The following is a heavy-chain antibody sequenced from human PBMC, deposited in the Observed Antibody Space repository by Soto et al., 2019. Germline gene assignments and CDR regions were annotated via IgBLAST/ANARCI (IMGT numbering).Heavy chain of an antibody. CDR3: AVSWYFGEFGLDV. CDR2: INKDGSEE. Sequence: DVQLVESGGGLVQPGGSLRLSCEVSGFTFSSYWMTWVRQAPGKGLEWVANINKDGSEEKYVDSVKGRFIVSRDNGKSSMYLEMNSLRAEDMAVYYCAVSWYFGEFGLDVWGQGTRVTVSS. CDR1: GFTFSSYW. D-gene: IGHD3-10*01. V-gene: IGHV3-7*02. J-gene: IGHJ4*02.